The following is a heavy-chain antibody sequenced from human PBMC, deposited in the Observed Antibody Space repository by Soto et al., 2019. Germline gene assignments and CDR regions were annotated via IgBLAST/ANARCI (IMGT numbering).Heavy chain of an antibody. Sequence: GGSLRLSCAASGFTFSNAWMSWVRQAPGKGLEWVGRIKSKTDGGTTDYAAPVKGRFTISRDDSKNTLYLQMNSLKTEDTAVYYCTTDRYYYDSSGQSYYFDYWGQGTLVTVSS. CDR3: TTDRYYYDSSGQSYYFDY. V-gene: IGHV3-15*01. J-gene: IGHJ4*02. D-gene: IGHD3-22*01. CDR1: GFTFSNAW. CDR2: IKSKTDGGTT.